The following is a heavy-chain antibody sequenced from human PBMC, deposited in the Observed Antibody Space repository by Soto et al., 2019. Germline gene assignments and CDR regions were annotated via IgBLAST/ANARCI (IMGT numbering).Heavy chain of an antibody. CDR2: VAQNGYI. D-gene: IGHD5-12*01. J-gene: IGHJ4*02. CDR3: ARNRLDGYDFDS. V-gene: IGHV4-4*02. Sequence: QVQLQESGPGLVKPSGTLSLTCTVSNGSISSSNWWSWVRQSPGKGLEWIGEVAQNGYIGSIPSLKSRLTILLDKPTNRFSLSLTSVTAADTAVYYCARNRLDGYDFDSWGQGILVTVSS. CDR1: NGSISSSNW.